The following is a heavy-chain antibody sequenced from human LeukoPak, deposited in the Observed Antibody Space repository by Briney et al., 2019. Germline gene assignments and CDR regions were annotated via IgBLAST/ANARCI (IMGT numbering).Heavy chain of an antibody. CDR3: ARARSYDYVWGSYHSYFDY. CDR1: GFTFSSYW. V-gene: IGHV3-74*01. D-gene: IGHD3-16*02. Sequence: GGSLRPSCAASGFTFSSYWMHWVRQAPGKGLVWVSRINSDGSSTSYADSVKGRFTISRDNAKNTLYLQMNSLRAEDTAVYYCARARSYDYVWGSYHSYFDYWGQGTLVTVSS. CDR2: INSDGSST. J-gene: IGHJ4*02.